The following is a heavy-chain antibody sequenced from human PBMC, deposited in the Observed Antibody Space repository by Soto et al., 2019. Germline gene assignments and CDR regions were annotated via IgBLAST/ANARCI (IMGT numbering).Heavy chain of an antibody. J-gene: IGHJ3*02. CDR2: ISSSGSTI. V-gene: IGHV3-48*03. CDR1: GFTFSSYE. D-gene: IGHD3-22*01. Sequence: GGSLRLSCAASGFTFSSYEMNWVRQAPGKGLEWVSYISSSGSTIYYADSVKGRFTISRDNAKNSLYLQMNSLRAEDTAVYYCARGGITMIVVVITDAFDIWGQGTMVTVSS. CDR3: ARGGITMIVVVITDAFDI.